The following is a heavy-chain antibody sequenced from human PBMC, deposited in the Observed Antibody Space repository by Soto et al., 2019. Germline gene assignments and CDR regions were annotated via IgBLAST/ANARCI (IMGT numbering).Heavy chain of an antibody. V-gene: IGHV1-8*01. CDR1: GYTVANKD. D-gene: IGHD3-10*01. Sequence: AEVWYKASGYTVANKDVTWARKAPGQGLEWMGWMNPGSGDTGYAQKFQGRCTMSRDITIATAYMDLSSLRSEDTAIFYCARIASWGSLNWYDSLRQRSLVT. CDR2: MNPGSGDT. J-gene: IGHJ5*01. CDR3: ARIASWGSLNWYDS.